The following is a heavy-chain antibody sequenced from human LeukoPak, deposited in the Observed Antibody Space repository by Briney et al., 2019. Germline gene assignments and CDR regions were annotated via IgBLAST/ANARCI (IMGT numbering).Heavy chain of an antibody. CDR1: GDSVSSNSAA. CDR2: TYYRSKWYN. CDR3: ARDRISAARGERRYFDY. D-gene: IGHD6-6*01. V-gene: IGHV6-1*01. J-gene: IGHJ4*02. Sequence: SQTLSLTCAISGDSVSSNSAAWNWIRQSPSRGLEWLVRTYYRSKWYNDYAVSVKSRITINPDTSKNQFSLQLNSVTPEDTAVYYCARDRISAARGERRYFDYWGQGTLVTVSS.